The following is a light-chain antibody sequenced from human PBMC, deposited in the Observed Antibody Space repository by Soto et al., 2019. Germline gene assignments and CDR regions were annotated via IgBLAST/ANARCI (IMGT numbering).Light chain of an antibody. J-gene: IGKJ1*01. CDR2: TAS. Sequence: DIQTTQSPSSLSASIGDRVTITCRASETINKYLNWYQQKPGKPPKLLIYTASTLPSGVPSRFSGSRPGTNFTLTINSLQPEDFATYYCQQSYKTPQTFGQGTNVDIK. CDR3: QQSYKTPQT. V-gene: IGKV1-39*01. CDR1: ETINKY.